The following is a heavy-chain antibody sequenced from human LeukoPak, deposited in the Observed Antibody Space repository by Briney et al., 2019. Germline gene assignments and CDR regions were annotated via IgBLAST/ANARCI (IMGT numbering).Heavy chain of an antibody. J-gene: IGHJ3*01. CDR2: IYYTGST. D-gene: IGHD3-22*01. Sequence: SETLSLTCTVSGGSISSGDYYWTWIRQPPGKGLEWIAYIYYTGSTYYNPSLKSRVTISVDTSKNQFSLKMTSLTAADTAVYYCARDNYDSSGYYEHALDLWGQGTMVTVSS. V-gene: IGHV4-30-4*01. CDR3: ARDNYDSSGYYEHALDL. CDR1: GGSISSGDYY.